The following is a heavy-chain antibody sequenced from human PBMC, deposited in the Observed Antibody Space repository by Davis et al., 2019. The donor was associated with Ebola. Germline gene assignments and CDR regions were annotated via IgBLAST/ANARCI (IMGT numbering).Heavy chain of an antibody. V-gene: IGHV4-39*01. D-gene: IGHD5-12*01. J-gene: IGHJ4*02. CDR1: GGSISSSSYY. CDR3: ARAGYSGYDLHY. Sequence: SETLSLTCTVPGGSISSSSYYWGWIRQPPGKGLEWIGRIYYSGSTYYNPSLKSRVTISVDTSKNQFSLKLSSVTAADTAVYYCARAGYSGYDLHYWGQGTLVTVSS. CDR2: IYYSGST.